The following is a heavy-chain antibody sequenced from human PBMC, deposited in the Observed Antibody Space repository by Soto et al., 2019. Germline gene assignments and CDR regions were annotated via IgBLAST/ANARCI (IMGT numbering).Heavy chain of an antibody. Sequence: SETLSLTCAVYGGSFSGYYWSWIRQPPGKGLERNREINHSGSTNYNTSLKSRVTISVDTSKNQFSMKLSSVTAADTAVYYCARLAAGIYYYYYYMDVWGKGTTVTVSS. J-gene: IGHJ6*03. CDR3: ARLAAGIYYYYYYMDV. D-gene: IGHD6-13*01. V-gene: IGHV4-34*01. CDR1: GGSFSGYY. CDR2: INHSGST.